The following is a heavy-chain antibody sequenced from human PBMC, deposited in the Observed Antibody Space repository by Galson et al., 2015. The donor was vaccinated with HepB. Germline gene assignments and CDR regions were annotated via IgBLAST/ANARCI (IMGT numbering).Heavy chain of an antibody. CDR2: IHYSGST. D-gene: IGHD6-13*01. Sequence: QHTGKGLQWIGYIHYSGSTFYNPSLKSRLAMSIDTSKRQFSLRLTSVTAADSAIYYCARERGELAAAHYFDYWGQGVLVSVSS. CDR3: ARERGELAAAHYFDY. V-gene: IGHV4-31*02. J-gene: IGHJ4*02.